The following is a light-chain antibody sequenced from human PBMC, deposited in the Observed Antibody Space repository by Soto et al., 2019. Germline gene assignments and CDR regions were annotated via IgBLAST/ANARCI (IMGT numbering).Light chain of an antibody. Sequence: EIVLMQSPGTLSLSPGERATLSCRASQSISDTLAWYQQKPGQAPRLVIYGASSRATGFPARFSGSGSGTDFTLTISSLQSEDFAVYYCQQYDTSPTTFGQGTKVDIK. CDR1: QSISDT. J-gene: IGKJ1*01. V-gene: IGKV3D-15*02. CDR2: GAS. CDR3: QQYDTSPTT.